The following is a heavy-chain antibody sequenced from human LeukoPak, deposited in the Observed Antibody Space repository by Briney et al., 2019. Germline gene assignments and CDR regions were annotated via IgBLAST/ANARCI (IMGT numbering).Heavy chain of an antibody. CDR2: IYYSGST. Sequence: SQTLSLTCTVSGGSISSGGYYWSWIRQHLGKGLEWIGYIYYSGSTYYNPSLKSRVTISVDTSKNQFSLKLSSVTAADTAVYYCARDRGDSTPFDYWGQGTLVTVSS. CDR1: GGSISSGGYY. D-gene: IGHD3-10*01. J-gene: IGHJ4*02. V-gene: IGHV4-31*03. CDR3: ARDRGDSTPFDY.